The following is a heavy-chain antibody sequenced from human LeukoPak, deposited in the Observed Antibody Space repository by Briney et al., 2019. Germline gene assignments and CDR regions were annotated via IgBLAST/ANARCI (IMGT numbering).Heavy chain of an antibody. CDR2: ISSSSSYI. CDR1: GFTFSSYS. Sequence: GGSLRLSCAASGFTFSSYSMNWVRQAPGKGLEWVSSISSSSSYIYYADSVKGRFTISRDNAKNSLYLQMNSLRAEDTAVYYCARANIWGHFDYWGQGTLVTVSS. D-gene: IGHD3-16*01. CDR3: ARANIWGHFDY. V-gene: IGHV3-21*01. J-gene: IGHJ4*02.